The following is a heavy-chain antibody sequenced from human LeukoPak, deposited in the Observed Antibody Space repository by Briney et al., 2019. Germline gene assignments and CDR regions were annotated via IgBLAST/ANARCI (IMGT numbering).Heavy chain of an antibody. CDR1: GCTVSSNY. D-gene: IGHD1-1*01. Sequence: GGSLRLSCAASGCTVSSNYMSWVRQAPGKGLEWVSVIYSGGSTYYADSVKGRFTISRDSSKNTLYLQMNTLRAEDTAVYYCARDGRPKGFPGLDYWGQGTLVTVSS. V-gene: IGHV3-53*01. CDR3: ARDGRPKGFPGLDY. CDR2: IYSGGST. J-gene: IGHJ4*02.